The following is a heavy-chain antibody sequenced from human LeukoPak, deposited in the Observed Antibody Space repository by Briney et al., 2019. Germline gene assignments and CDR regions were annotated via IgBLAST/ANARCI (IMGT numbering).Heavy chain of an antibody. J-gene: IGHJ5*02. Sequence: PGGSLRLSCAASGFTFSSYAMSWVRQAPGKGLEWVSAISGSGGSTYYADSVKGRFTISRDNAKNSLYLQMNSLRAEDTAVYYCARGEYSYGEGNWFDPWGQGTLVTVSS. D-gene: IGHD5-18*01. CDR2: ISGSGGST. V-gene: IGHV3-23*01. CDR3: ARGEYSYGEGNWFDP. CDR1: GFTFSSYA.